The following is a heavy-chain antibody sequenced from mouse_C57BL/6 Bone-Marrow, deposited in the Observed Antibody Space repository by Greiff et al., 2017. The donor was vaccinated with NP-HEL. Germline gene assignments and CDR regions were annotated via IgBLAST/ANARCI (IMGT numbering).Heavy chain of an antibody. Sequence: QVQLQQSGPELVKPGASVKISCKASGYSFTSYYIHWVKQRPGQGLEWIGWIYPGGGNTKYNEKFKGKATLTADTSSSTAYMQLSSLTSEDSAVYYCARPHWGSGYGYFDYGGKGTTLTVST. CDR2: IYPGGGNT. V-gene: IGHV1-66*01. J-gene: IGHJ2*01. CDR3: ARPHWGSGYGYFDY. CDR1: GYSFTSYY. D-gene: IGHD1-1*01.